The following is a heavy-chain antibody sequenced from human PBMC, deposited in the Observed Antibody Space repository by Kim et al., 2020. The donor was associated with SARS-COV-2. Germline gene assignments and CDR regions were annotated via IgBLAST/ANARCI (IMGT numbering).Heavy chain of an antibody. V-gene: IGHV4-39*01. J-gene: IGHJ3*02. D-gene: IGHD6-19*01. Sequence: PALRSRVTISVDTSKNQCSLKRSSVTAADTAVYYWARHQSSGWYWGYAFDIWGQGTMVTVSS. CDR3: ARHQSSGWYWGYAFDI.